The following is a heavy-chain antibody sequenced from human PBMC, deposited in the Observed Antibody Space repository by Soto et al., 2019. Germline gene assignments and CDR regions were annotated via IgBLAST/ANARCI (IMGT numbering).Heavy chain of an antibody. V-gene: IGHV3-21*01. CDR1: GFTFSSYS. CDR2: ISSSSSYI. J-gene: IGHJ4*02. Sequence: EVQLVESGGGLVKPGGSLRLSCAASGFTFSSYSMNWVRQVPGKGLEWVSSISSSSSYIYYADSVKGRFTISRDNAKNSLYLQMNSLRAEDTAVYYCARGKPLGYCSGGSCYFTYWGQGTLVTVSS. D-gene: IGHD2-15*01. CDR3: ARGKPLGYCSGGSCYFTY.